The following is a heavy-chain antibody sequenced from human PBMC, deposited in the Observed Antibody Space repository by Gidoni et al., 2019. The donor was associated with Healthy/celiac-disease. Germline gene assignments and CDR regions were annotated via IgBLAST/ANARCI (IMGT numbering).Heavy chain of an antibody. CDR1: GGSISSSSYY. Sequence: QLQLQESGPGLVKPSETLSLTCTVSGGSISSSSYYWGWIRQPPGKGLEWIGSIYYSGSTYYNPSLKSRVTISVDTSKNQFSLKLSSVTAADTAVYYCAGTRRDYYDSSGYYFGIDYWGQGTLVTVSS. J-gene: IGHJ4*02. D-gene: IGHD3-22*01. CDR3: AGTRRDYYDSSGYYFGIDY. V-gene: IGHV4-39*01. CDR2: IYYSGST.